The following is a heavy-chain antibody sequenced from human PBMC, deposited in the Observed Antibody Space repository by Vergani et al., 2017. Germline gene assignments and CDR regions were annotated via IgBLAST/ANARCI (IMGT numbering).Heavy chain of an antibody. CDR1: GESIRSGSHY. CDR2: IHTGGST. D-gene: IGHD2-2*01. J-gene: IGHJ3*02. Sequence: QVKLQESGPGLLKPSQTLSLTCTVSGESIRSGSHYWSWIRQPAGKGPEWIGHIHTGGSTDLNPSFKSRVSISVDTSKSQFSLKLNSVTAADTAVYYCARPGYCSSTSCYGDAFDIWGQGTMVTVSS. CDR3: ARPGYCSSTSCYGDAFDI. V-gene: IGHV4-61*02.